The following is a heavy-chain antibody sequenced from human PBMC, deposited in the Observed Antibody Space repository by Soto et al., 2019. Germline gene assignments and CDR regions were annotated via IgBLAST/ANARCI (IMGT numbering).Heavy chain of an antibody. D-gene: IGHD5-18*01. V-gene: IGHV1-69*01. J-gene: IGHJ6*02. Sequence: QVQLVQSGAEVKKPGSSVKVSCKASGGTFSSDAISWVRQAPGQGLEWMGGIIPIFGTANYAQKFQGRVTITADESTSTAYMELSSLRSEDTAVYYCARDSVDTAMVTLIYYYYGMDVWGQGTTVTVSS. CDR2: IIPIFGTA. CDR1: GGTFSSDA. CDR3: ARDSVDTAMVTLIYYYYGMDV.